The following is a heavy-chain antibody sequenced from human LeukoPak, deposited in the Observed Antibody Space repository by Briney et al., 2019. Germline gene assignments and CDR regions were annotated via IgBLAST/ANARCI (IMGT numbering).Heavy chain of an antibody. J-gene: IGHJ4*02. Sequence: PGGSLRLSCAASGFTFSSFDLNWVRQAPGKGLEWVSYISSSDTTIYYGDSVKGRFTISRDNAKNSLYLQMNSLRAEDTAVYHCARGNYVFPKYYFDYWGQGTLVTVSS. V-gene: IGHV3-48*03. CDR3: ARGNYVFPKYYFDY. D-gene: IGHD3-16*01. CDR1: GFTFSSFD. CDR2: ISSSDTTI.